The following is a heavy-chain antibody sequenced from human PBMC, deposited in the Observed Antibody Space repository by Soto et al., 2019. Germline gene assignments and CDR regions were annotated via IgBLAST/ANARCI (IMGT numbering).Heavy chain of an antibody. CDR2: ISAYNGNT. V-gene: IGHV1-18*01. CDR3: ARDEYYYDSSGLDY. D-gene: IGHD3-22*01. J-gene: IGHJ4*02. CDR1: GYTFTSYG. Sequence: ASVKVSCKASGYTFTSYGISWVRQAPGQGLEWMGWISAYNGNTNYAQKLQGRVTMTTDTSTSTAYVELRSLRSDDTAVYYCARDEYYYDSSGLDYWGQGTLVTVSS.